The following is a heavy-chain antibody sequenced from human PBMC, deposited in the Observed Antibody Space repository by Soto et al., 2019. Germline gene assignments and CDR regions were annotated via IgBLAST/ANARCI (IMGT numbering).Heavy chain of an antibody. J-gene: IGHJ6*02. Sequence: GGSLRLSCAASGFTFSSYGMHWVCQAPGKGLEWVAVISYDGSNKYYADSVKGRFTISRDNSKNTLYLQMNSLRAEDTAVYYCAKDGEMAAAGTYYYYGMDVWGQGTTVTVSS. CDR3: AKDGEMAAAGTYYYYGMDV. V-gene: IGHV3-30*18. D-gene: IGHD6-13*01. CDR1: GFTFSSYG. CDR2: ISYDGSNK.